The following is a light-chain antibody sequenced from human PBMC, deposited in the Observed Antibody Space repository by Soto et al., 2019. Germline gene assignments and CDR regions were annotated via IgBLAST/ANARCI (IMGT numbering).Light chain of an antibody. CDR3: QQSYSAPYT. CDR1: QSISSY. CDR2: DAS. J-gene: IGKJ2*01. V-gene: IGKV1-39*01. Sequence: DIQMTQSPSSLSASVGDRVTITCRASQSISSYLKWYQQKPGKAPKFLLYDASSLQSGVPSRFSGSGSGTYFTLTISSLQPEDFATYYCQQSYSAPYTFGQGTKLEIK.